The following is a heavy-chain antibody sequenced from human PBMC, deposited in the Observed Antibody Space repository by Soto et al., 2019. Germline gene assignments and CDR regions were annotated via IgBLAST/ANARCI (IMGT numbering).Heavy chain of an antibody. V-gene: IGHV3-30*18. J-gene: IGHJ3*02. Sequence: QVQLVESGGGVVQPGRSLRLSCAASGFTFSSYGMHWVRQAPGKGLEWVAVISYDGSNKYYADSVKGRFTISRDNSKNTLYLQMNSLRAEDTAVYYCAKGGGYDDSSGYRHDAFDIWGQGTMVTVSS. CDR1: GFTFSSYG. CDR3: AKGGGYDDSSGYRHDAFDI. CDR2: ISYDGSNK. D-gene: IGHD3-22*01.